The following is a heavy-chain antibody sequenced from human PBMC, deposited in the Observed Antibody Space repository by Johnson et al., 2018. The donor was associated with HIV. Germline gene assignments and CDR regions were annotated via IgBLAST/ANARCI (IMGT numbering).Heavy chain of an antibody. D-gene: IGHD4-11*01. CDR2: IRYDGSNK. CDR3: ARPYSDYVYGAFDI. J-gene: IGHJ3*02. CDR1: GFTFSNYG. V-gene: IGHV3-30*02. Sequence: QVQLVESGGGVVQPGGSLRLSCATSGFTFSNYGMHWVRQAPGKGLEWVAFIRYDGSNKYYADSVKGRFTISRDNSKNTLYLQMNSLRAEDTAVYYCARPYSDYVYGAFDIWGPGTMVTVSS.